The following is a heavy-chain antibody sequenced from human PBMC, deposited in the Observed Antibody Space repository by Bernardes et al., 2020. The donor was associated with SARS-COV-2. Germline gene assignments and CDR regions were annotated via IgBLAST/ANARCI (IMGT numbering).Heavy chain of an antibody. J-gene: IGHJ4*02. D-gene: IGHD5-18*01. CDR3: AKESWGYSYRGYFDP. Sequence: GGSLRLSCAASGFTFSSYSMNWVRQATGKGLEWVSSISSSSSTIYYADSVKGRFTISRDNSKNTLYLQMNSLRAEDTAVYYCAKESWGYSYRGYFDPWGQGTLVTVSS. V-gene: IGHV3-48*01. CDR2: ISSSSSTI. CDR1: GFTFSSYS.